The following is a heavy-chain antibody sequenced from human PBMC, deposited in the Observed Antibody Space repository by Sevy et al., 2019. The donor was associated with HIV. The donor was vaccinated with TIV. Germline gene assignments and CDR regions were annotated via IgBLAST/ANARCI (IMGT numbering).Heavy chain of an antibody. CDR2: ISGSGGST. CDR1: GLTFSSYA. D-gene: IGHD3-3*01. V-gene: IGHV3-23*01. J-gene: IGHJ4*02. Sequence: GGSLRLSCAASGLTFSSYAMSWVRQAPGKGLEWVSAISGSGGSTYYAASVKGRFTISRDNSKKTLYLQMNSLRAEDTAVYYCAKDLGGSSYDFWSGYYNYWGQGTLVTVSS. CDR3: AKDLGGSSYDFWSGYYNY.